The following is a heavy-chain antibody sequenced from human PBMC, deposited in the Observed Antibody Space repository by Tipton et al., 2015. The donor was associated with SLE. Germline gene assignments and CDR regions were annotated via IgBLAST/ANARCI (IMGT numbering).Heavy chain of an antibody. CDR3: ARDSYCGGDCSIWAFDI. J-gene: IGHJ3*02. D-gene: IGHD2-21*01. CDR2: INHSGST. V-gene: IGHV4-34*09. CDR1: GGSFSGYY. Sequence: TLSLTCAVYGGSFSGYYWSWIRQPPGKGLEWIGEINHSGSTNYNPSLKSRVTISVDTSKNQFSLKLSSVTAADTVVYYCARDSYCGGDCSIWAFDIWGQGTMVTVSS.